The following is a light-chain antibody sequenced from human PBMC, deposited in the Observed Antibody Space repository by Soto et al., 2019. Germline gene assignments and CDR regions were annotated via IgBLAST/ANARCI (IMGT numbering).Light chain of an antibody. V-gene: IGLV2-8*01. CDR1: SSDVGGYNF. CDR2: EVT. Sequence: QSALTQPPSASGSPGQSVTISCTGTSSDVGGYNFVSWYQQHPGKAPQLIIYEVTKRPSGVPDRFSGSKSGITASLTVSGLQTEDEADYYCSSYAATNNYVFGSGTKVTVL. CDR3: SSYAATNNYV. J-gene: IGLJ1*01.